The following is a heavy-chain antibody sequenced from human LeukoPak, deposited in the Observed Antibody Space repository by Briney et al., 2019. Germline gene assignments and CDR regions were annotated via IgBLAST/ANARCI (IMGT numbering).Heavy chain of an antibody. J-gene: IGHJ4*02. Sequence: PSQTLSLTCTVSGGSISSGGYYWSWIRQPPGKGLEWIGYIYHSGSTYYNPSLKSRVTISVDRSKNQFSLKLSSVTAADTAVYYCARFSEQITIFGVGSYYFDYWGQGTLVTVSS. CDR2: IYHSGST. D-gene: IGHD3-3*01. CDR1: GGSISSGGYY. CDR3: ARFSEQITIFGVGSYYFDY. V-gene: IGHV4-30-2*01.